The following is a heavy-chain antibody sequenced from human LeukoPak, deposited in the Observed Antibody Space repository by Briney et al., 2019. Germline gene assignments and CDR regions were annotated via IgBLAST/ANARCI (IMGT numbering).Heavy chain of an antibody. Sequence: GGSLRLSCAASGFTVSSNYMSWVRQAPGKGLEWVSVIYSGGSTYYADSVKGRFTVSRHNSKNTLYLQMNSLRAEDTAVYYCARVGSGWYFDYWGQGTLVTVSS. CDR1: GFTVSSNY. CDR2: IYSGGST. CDR3: ARVGSGWYFDY. J-gene: IGHJ4*02. D-gene: IGHD6-19*01. V-gene: IGHV3-53*04.